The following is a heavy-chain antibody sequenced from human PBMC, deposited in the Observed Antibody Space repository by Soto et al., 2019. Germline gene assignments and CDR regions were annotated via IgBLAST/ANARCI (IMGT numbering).Heavy chain of an antibody. CDR3: ARDSIGFGERDYYGMDV. CDR2: IYYSGST. D-gene: IGHD3-10*01. V-gene: IGHV4-59*01. CDR1: GGSISSYY. Sequence: SETLSLTCTVSGGSISSYYWSWIRQPPGKGLEWIGYIYYSGSTNYNPSLKSRVTISVDTSKNQFSLKLSSVTAADTAVYYCARDSIGFGERDYYGMDVWGQGTTVTVSS. J-gene: IGHJ6*02.